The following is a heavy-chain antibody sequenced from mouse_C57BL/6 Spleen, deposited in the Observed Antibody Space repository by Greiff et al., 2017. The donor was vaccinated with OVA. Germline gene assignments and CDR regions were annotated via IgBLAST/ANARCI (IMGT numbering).Heavy chain of an antibody. CDR3: ARHGYYGFAY. D-gene: IGHD2-3*01. Sequence: VQLQQPGPELVKPGASVKISCKASGYSFTGYYMNWVKQSPEKSLEWIGEINPSTGGTTYNQKFKAKATLTVDKSSSTAYMQLKSLTSEDSAVYYCARHGYYGFAYWGQGTLVTVSA. V-gene: IGHV1-42*01. CDR1: GYSFTGYY. J-gene: IGHJ3*01. CDR2: INPSTGGT.